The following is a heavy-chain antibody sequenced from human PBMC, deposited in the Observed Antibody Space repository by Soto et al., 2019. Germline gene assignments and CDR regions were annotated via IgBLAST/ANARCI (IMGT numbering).Heavy chain of an antibody. J-gene: IGHJ6*02. CDR1: GGTFSRYA. CDR3: ARGLGVTTVTTAYYYGMDV. CDR2: IIPIFGTA. Sequence: ASVKVSCKASGGTFSRYAISWVRQAPGQGLEWMGGIIPIFGTANYAQKFQGRVTITADESTSTAYMELSSLRSEDTAVYYCARGLGVTTVTTAYYYGMDVWGQGTTVTVSS. V-gene: IGHV1-69*13. D-gene: IGHD4-17*01.